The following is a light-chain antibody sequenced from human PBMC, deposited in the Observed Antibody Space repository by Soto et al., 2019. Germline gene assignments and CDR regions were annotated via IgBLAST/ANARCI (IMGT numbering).Light chain of an antibody. Sequence: QSVLTQPASVSGSPGQSITISCTATSSDIGAYNFVSWYQQHPGKSPKLMLYDVNIRHSGVSNRLSGSKSGNTASLTISGLQAEYEADYYCTSCTTSTTLIFGGGTKVTV. J-gene: IGLJ2*01. CDR2: DVN. CDR1: SSDIGAYNF. V-gene: IGLV2-14*03. CDR3: TSCTTSTTLI.